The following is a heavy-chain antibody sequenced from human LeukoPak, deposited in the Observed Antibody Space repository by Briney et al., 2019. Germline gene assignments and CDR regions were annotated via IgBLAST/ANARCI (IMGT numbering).Heavy chain of an antibody. CDR2: IIPIFGTA. Sequence: ASVRVSCKASGGTFSSYAISWVRQAPGQGLEWMGGIIPIFGTANYAQKFQGRVTITADESTSTAYMELSSLRSEDTAVYYCAREGVIAVAGGLLYWGQGTLVTVSS. CDR3: AREGVIAVAGGLLY. D-gene: IGHD6-19*01. CDR1: GGTFSSYA. V-gene: IGHV1-69*13. J-gene: IGHJ4*02.